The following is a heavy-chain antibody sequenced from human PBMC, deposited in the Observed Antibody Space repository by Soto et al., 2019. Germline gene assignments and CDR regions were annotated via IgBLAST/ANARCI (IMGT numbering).Heavy chain of an antibody. J-gene: IGHJ5*02. CDR3: AGIGVLAVTTWSAP. CDR1: GFTFSSYS. V-gene: IGHV3-21*01. CDR2: ISSSSTYI. Sequence: EVQLVESGGGLVKPGGSLRLSCAASGFTFSSYSMNWVRQAPGKGLEWVSSISSSSTYIYYADSVKGRFTISRDNAKNHLYLKMTGLRAEDPALYSCAGIGVLAVTTWSAPWGKETRVPVS. D-gene: IGHD2-15*01.